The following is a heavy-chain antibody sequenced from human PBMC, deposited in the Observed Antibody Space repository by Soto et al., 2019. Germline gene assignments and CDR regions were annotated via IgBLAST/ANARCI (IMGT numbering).Heavy chain of an antibody. CDR3: ARDRGIVLVPAAMLGDAFDI. Sequence: SVKVSCKASGGTFSSYAISWVRQAPGQRLERIGGIIPIFGTANYAQKFQGRVTITADESTSTAYMELSSLRSEDTAVYYCARDRGIVLVPAAMLGDAFDIWGQGTMVTVSS. D-gene: IGHD2-2*01. V-gene: IGHV1-69*13. J-gene: IGHJ3*02. CDR2: IIPIFGTA. CDR1: GGTFSSYA.